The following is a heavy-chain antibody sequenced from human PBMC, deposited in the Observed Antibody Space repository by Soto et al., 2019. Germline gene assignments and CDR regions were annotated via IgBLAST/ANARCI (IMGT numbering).Heavy chain of an antibody. Sequence: QLQLQESGPGLVKPSETLSLTCTVSGDSITNSNYYWGWFRQPPGKGLEWIASIYYIGSTYYNPSLKSRVTISVDTSNNHFSLNLNSVTASDTAVYYCAGRNSLASVSLNFRELSNYKWIDPWGPGTLVTVSS. J-gene: IGHJ5*02. CDR2: IYYIGST. CDR1: GDSITNSNYY. CDR3: AGRNSLASVSLNFRELSNYKWIDP. V-gene: IGHV4-39*01. D-gene: IGHD3-16*02.